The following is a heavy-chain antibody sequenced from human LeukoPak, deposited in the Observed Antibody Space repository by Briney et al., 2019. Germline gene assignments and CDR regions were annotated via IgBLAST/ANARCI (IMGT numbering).Heavy chain of an antibody. CDR3: ARDGYGSGSYRSWFDP. CDR2: INPNSGGT. V-gene: IGHV1-2*02. J-gene: IGHJ5*02. Sequence: GASVKVSCKASGYTFTGYYMHWVRQAPGQGLEWMGWINPNSGGTNYAQKFQGRVTMTRDTSISTAYMELSRLRSDDTAVYYCARDGYGSGSYRSWFDPWGQGTLVTVSS. D-gene: IGHD3-10*01. CDR1: GYTFTGYY.